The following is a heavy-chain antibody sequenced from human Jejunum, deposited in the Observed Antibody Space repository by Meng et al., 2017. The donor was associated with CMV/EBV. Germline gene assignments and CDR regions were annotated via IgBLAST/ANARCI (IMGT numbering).Heavy chain of an antibody. CDR1: GLRISSYW. CDR3: ATSRYSAGEY. Sequence: EVRLVGSGGGLVQPGESLRLACAVSGLRISSYWMSWVRQAPGKGLEWVAHIREDGSDKLYVDSVKGRFTVSRDNSRNSLYLQMNNLKTEDTAVYFCATSRYSAGEYWGQGTLVTVSS. J-gene: IGHJ4*02. CDR2: IREDGSDK. V-gene: IGHV3-7*02. D-gene: IGHD5-18*01.